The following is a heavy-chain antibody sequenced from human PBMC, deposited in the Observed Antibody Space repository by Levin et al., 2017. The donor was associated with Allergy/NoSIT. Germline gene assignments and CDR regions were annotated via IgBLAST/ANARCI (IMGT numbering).Heavy chain of an antibody. CDR2: IKQDGSEK. D-gene: IGHD3-22*01. CDR1: GFTFSSNW. Sequence: GGSLRLSCAASGFTFSSNWMSWVRQAPGKGLEWVANIKQDGSEKYYVDSVKGRFTISRDNAKNSLYLQMNSLRAEDTAVYYCARPDSSGYNYFGSWGQGTLVTVSS. V-gene: IGHV3-7*01. CDR3: ARPDSSGYNYFGS. J-gene: IGHJ4*02.